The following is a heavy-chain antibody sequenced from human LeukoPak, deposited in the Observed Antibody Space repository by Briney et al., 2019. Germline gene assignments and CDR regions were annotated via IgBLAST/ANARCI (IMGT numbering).Heavy chain of an antibody. CDR2: IYSGGST. CDR3: ARRAYGMDV. J-gene: IGHJ6*02. CDR1: GFIVSSNY. V-gene: IGHV3-53*01. Sequence: GGSLRLSCAASGFIVSSNYMSWVRQAPGKGLEWVSVIYSGGSTYYADSFKGRFTISRDNSKNTVYLQLNSLRAEDTAVYYCARRAYGMDVWGQGTTVTVSS.